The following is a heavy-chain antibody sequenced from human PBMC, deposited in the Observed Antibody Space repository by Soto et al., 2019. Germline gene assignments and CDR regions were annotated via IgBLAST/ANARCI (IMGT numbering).Heavy chain of an antibody. J-gene: IGHJ4*02. V-gene: IGHV3-21*01. Sequence: GGSLRLSCAASGFHFSDYSMNWVRQATGKGLEWVSSISSSGYFMHYADSVRGRFIISKDSTKNSLYLQMNNLRAEDTAVYCCARGEYSSSSVLDYWGQGTLVTVSS. D-gene: IGHD6-6*01. CDR3: ARGEYSSSSVLDY. CDR1: GFHFSDYS. CDR2: ISSSGYFM.